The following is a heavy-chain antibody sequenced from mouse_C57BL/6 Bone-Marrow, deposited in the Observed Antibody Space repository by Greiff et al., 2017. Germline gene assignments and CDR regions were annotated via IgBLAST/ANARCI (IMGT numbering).Heavy chain of an antibody. CDR2: ISDGGSYT. Sequence: EVKVVESGGGLVKPGGSLKLSCAASGFTFSSYAMSWVRQTPEKRLEWVATISDGGSYTYYPDNVKGRFTISRDNAKNNLYLQMSHLKSEDTAMYYCARVYGNYPDYWGQGTTLTVSS. CDR1: GFTFSSYA. J-gene: IGHJ2*01. D-gene: IGHD2-1*01. CDR3: ARVYGNYPDY. V-gene: IGHV5-4*03.